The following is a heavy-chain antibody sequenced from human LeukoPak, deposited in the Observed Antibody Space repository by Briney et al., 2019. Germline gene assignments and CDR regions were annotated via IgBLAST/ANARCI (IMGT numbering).Heavy chain of an antibody. D-gene: IGHD3-22*01. CDR3: ARVSAYYYDSSGYYIDY. J-gene: IGHJ4*02. CDR2: INPNSGGT. V-gene: IGHV1-2*02. Sequence: ASVKVSCKASGYTFTGYYMHWVRQAPGQGLEWMGWINPNSGGTNYAQKLQGRVTMTRDTSISTAYMELSRLRSDDTAVYYCARVSAYYYDSSGYYIDYWGQGTLVTVSS. CDR1: GYTFTGYY.